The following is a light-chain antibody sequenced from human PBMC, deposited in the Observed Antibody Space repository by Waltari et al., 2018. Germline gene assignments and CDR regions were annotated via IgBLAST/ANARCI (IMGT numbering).Light chain of an antibody. CDR2: TAS. J-gene: IGKJ2*01. CDR1: QSISIY. V-gene: IGKV1-39*01. CDR3: QQSYSTPYT. Sequence: DIQMTQSPSSLSASVGDRVTITCRASQSISIYLNWYQQRPGKAPKLLIYTASSLQSGVASRFSGSGSGTDFTLTVSSVQPEDFATYYCQQSYSTPYTFGQGTKLEIK.